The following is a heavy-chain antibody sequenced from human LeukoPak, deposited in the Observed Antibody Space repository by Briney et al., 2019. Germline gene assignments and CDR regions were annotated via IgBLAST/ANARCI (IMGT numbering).Heavy chain of an antibody. CDR3: ARDPRGDSGSYS. D-gene: IGHD1-26*01. V-gene: IGHV4-61*02. Sequence: SGGSXXSGSYYWSWIRQPAGKGLEWIGRIYTSGSTNYNPSLKSRVTISVDTSKNQFSLKLSSVTAADTAVYYCARDPRGDSGSYSWGQGTLVTVSS. CDR1: GGSXXSGSYY. J-gene: IGHJ4*02. CDR2: IYTSGST.